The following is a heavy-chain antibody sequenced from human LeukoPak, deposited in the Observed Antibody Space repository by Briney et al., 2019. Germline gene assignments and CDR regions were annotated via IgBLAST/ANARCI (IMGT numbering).Heavy chain of an antibody. D-gene: IGHD3-10*01. V-gene: IGHV4-4*07. Sequence: SETLSLTCTVSGGSISSYYWSWIRQPAGKGLEWIGRIYTSGSTNYNPSLKSRVTISVDTSKNQFSLKLSSVTAADTAVYYCARKGGMVRGVINYYYMDVWGKGTTVTVSS. CDR2: IYTSGST. J-gene: IGHJ6*03. CDR3: ARKGGMVRGVINYYYMDV. CDR1: GGSISSYY.